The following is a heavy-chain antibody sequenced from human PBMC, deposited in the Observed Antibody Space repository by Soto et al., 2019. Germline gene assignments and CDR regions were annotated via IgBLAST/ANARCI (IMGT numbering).Heavy chain of an antibody. CDR1: GYTFTSYD. Sequence: QVQLVQSGAEVKKPGASVKVSCKASGYTFTSYDINWVRQDTGQGLEWMGWMNPNSGNTGYAQKFQGRVTMTRNTSISTAYMELSSLRSEDTAVYYCASGVVTDDFWSGYWFDPWGQGTLVTVSS. V-gene: IGHV1-8*01. J-gene: IGHJ5*02. CDR3: ASGVVTDDFWSGYWFDP. D-gene: IGHD3-3*01. CDR2: MNPNSGNT.